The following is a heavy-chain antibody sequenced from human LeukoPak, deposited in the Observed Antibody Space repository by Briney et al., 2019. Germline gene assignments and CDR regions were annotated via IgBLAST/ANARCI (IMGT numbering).Heavy chain of an antibody. CDR2: ISSSSATM. CDR3: ANYPSDSGY. CDR1: GFAFKSYE. Sequence: PGGSLTLSCAASGFAFKSYEMNWFRQAPGKGLEWVSYISSSSATMYYANSVKGRFTISRDDAKNSLFLQMNSLRAEDTAIYYCANYPSDSGYWGQGTLVTVSS. J-gene: IGHJ4*02. D-gene: IGHD1-26*01. V-gene: IGHV3-48*03.